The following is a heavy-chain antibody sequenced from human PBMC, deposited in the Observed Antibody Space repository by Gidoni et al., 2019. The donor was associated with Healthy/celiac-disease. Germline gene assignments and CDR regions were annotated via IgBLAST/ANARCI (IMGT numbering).Heavy chain of an antibody. CDR1: GFTFSSYS. D-gene: IGHD6-19*01. V-gene: IGHV3-21*01. Sequence: EVQPVAAGAVMISPGGPARPSCAASGFTFSSYSMNWFRQAPGKGLEWVSAIISISSYIYYADSVKGRFTISRDNAKNSLYLQMNSLTAEDTAVYYCARDLKIAVAGWGQGTLVTVSS. CDR2: IISISSYI. J-gene: IGHJ4*02. CDR3: ARDLKIAVAG.